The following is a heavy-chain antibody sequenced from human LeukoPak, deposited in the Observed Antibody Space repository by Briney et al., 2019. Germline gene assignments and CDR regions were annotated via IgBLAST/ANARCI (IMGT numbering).Heavy chain of an antibody. CDR1: GYTFTSYY. D-gene: IGHD3-22*01. CDR3: ARIVGWGSGYYILGY. Sequence: ASVKVSCKASGYTFTSYYMHWVRQAPGQGLEWMGIINPSGGSTSYAQKFQGRVTTTRDMSTSTVYMELSSLRSEDTAVYYCARIVGWGSGYYILGYWGQGTLVTVSS. CDR2: INPSGGST. V-gene: IGHV1-46*01. J-gene: IGHJ4*02.